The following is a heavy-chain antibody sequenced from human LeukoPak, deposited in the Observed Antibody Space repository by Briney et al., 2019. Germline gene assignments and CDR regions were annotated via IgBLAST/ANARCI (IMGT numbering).Heavy chain of an antibody. CDR1: GYTFTSYD. D-gene: IGHD3-16*02. Sequence: GASVKVSCKASGYTFTSYDINWVRQATGQGLEWMGWMNPNSGNTGSAQRFQGRITMTRDTSISTAYTELSSLRFEDTAVYYCARGPLVRLPSSFDPWGQGTLVTVSS. V-gene: IGHV1-8*01. CDR2: MNPNSGNT. CDR3: ARGPLVRLPSSFDP. J-gene: IGHJ5*02.